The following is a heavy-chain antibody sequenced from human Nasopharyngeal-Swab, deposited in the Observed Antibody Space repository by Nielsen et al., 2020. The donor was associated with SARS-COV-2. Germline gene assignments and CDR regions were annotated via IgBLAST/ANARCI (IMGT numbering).Heavy chain of an antibody. CDR3: VRPEGVATSFKYYFQYGMDF. V-gene: IGHV5-51*01. CDR1: GSSFTSYW. Sequence: GESLKISCQGSGSSFTSYWNAWVRQMPGKGLEWRGMNYPRDSDTSDSPSYQGQVTISADKTISTAYLQWSSLKASDTAMYYCVRPEGVATSFKYYFQYGMDFWGQGTMVTVPS. CDR2: NYPRDSDT. J-gene: IGHJ6*02. D-gene: IGHD5-12*01.